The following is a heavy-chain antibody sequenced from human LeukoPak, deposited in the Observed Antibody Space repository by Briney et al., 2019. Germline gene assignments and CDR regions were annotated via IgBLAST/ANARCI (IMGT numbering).Heavy chain of an antibody. Sequence: GGSLRLSCAASRFTFNTYAMSWVRQAPGKGLEWVSAISSNGGSTYYADSVKGRFTISRDNSKNTLYLQMSSLRAEDTAVYYCVKEGERGLSSGYYSSLDYWGQGTLVTVSS. CDR1: RFTFNTYA. J-gene: IGHJ4*02. CDR2: ISSNGGST. D-gene: IGHD3-22*01. CDR3: VKEGERGLSSGYYSSLDY. V-gene: IGHV3-64D*09.